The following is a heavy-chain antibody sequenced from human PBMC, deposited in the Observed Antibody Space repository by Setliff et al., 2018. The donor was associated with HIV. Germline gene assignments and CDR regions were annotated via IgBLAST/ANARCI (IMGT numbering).Heavy chain of an antibody. J-gene: IGHJ4*02. Sequence: GESLKISCKGSGYSFTSNWIGWVRQMPGKGLEWMGPVYPRDSKAQYSPSFEGQVTFSVDTSISTAYLHWSSLKASDTAIYYCARLHDCGGDCYFDYWGQGTMVTVSS. D-gene: IGHD2-21*02. CDR2: VYPRDSKA. CDR3: ARLHDCGGDCYFDY. CDR1: GYSFTSNW. V-gene: IGHV5-51*01.